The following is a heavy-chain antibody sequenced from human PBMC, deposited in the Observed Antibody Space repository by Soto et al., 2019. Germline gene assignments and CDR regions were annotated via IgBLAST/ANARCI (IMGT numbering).Heavy chain of an antibody. Sequence: GGSMRLSCAASGFTFSDYYISWIRQAPGKGLEWVSYISSSGSTIYYADSVKGRFTISRDNAKNSLYLQMNSLRAEDTAVYYCARDWYYYDSSGYYRWFDPWGQGTLVPSPQ. V-gene: IGHV3-11*01. CDR2: ISSSGSTI. CDR1: GFTFSDYY. D-gene: IGHD3-22*01. CDR3: ARDWYYYDSSGYYRWFDP. J-gene: IGHJ5*02.